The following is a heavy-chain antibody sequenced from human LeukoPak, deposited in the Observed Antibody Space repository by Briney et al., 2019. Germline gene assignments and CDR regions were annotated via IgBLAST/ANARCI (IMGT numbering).Heavy chain of an antibody. D-gene: IGHD4-11*01. Sequence: GGSLRLSCAASGFTFGSYAMNWVRQAPGKGLEWVSGVSGSGVSRDYADSVKGRFTISRDNSKNTVLLQMDSLRAEDTAIYYCTKRSGVYSDNSGVFDYWGQGALVTVSS. J-gene: IGHJ4*02. V-gene: IGHV3-23*01. CDR2: VSGSGVSR. CDR3: TKRSGVYSDNSGVFDY. CDR1: GFTFGSYA.